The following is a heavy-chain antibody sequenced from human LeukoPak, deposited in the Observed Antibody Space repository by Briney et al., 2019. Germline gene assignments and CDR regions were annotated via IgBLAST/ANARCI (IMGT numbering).Heavy chain of an antibody. V-gene: IGHV3-23*01. CDR2: ISGSGFST. Sequence: GGSLRLSCAASGFTFSSYAMSWVRQAPWKGLEWVSSISGSGFSTQYADSVQGRFTISRDNSKNTLYLQMNSLRAEDTAVYYCAKDPNGDYIGTFDVWGQGTMVTVSS. CDR1: GFTFSSYA. CDR3: AKDPNGDYIGTFDV. J-gene: IGHJ3*01. D-gene: IGHD4-17*01.